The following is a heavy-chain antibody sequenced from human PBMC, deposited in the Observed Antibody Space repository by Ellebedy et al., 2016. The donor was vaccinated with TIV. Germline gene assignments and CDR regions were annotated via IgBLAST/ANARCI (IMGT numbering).Heavy chain of an antibody. D-gene: IGHD2-2*01. V-gene: IGHV1-8*03. Sequence: AASVKVSCKASGYTFTSYYMHWVRQAPGQGLEWMGWMNPNSGNTGYAQKLQSRVTITTDTSTSTAHMELRSLRSDDPAVYYCARLTETEVVLSYWGQGTLVTVSS. J-gene: IGHJ4*02. CDR3: ARLTETEVVLSY. CDR1: GYTFTSYY. CDR2: MNPNSGNT.